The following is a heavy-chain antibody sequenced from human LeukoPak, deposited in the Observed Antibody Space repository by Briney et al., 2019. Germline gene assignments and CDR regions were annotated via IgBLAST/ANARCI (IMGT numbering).Heavy chain of an antibody. D-gene: IGHD6-6*01. CDR1: GFSISTYA. CDR2: ISGSSDNT. Sequence: GGCLRLSCAASGFSISTYAMNWVRQAPGKGLEWVSGISGSSDNTYYADSVKGRFTISRDNSKNTLSLQMSSLRADDTAVYYCAEHQASRPNWGQGTLVTVPS. CDR3: AEHQASRPN. V-gene: IGHV3-23*01. J-gene: IGHJ4*02.